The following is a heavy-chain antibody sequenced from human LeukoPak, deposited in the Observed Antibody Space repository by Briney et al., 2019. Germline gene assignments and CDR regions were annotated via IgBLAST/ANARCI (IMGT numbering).Heavy chain of an antibody. CDR2: IYSGGST. J-gene: IGHJ4*02. CDR1: GFTVSYNY. CDR3: ARGGGAFCGGDCHRNFDS. V-gene: IGHV3-53*01. D-gene: IGHD2-21*02. Sequence: GGSLRLSCAASGFTVSYNYMSWVRQAPGKGLEWVSVIYSGGSTYYADSVKGRFTISRDSSKNTLYLQMNSLRAEDTAVYYCARGGGAFCGGDCHRNFDSWGQGTLVTVSS.